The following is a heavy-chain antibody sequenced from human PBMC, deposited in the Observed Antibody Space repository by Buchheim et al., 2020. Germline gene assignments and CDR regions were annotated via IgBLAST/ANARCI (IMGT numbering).Heavy chain of an antibody. CDR3: ARDLKYSSGWQWFDP. Sequence: QVQLQESGPGLVKPSQTLSLTCTVSGGSISSGGYYWSWIRQHPGKGLEWIGDTYYSGSTYYHPSLKSRVTISVNTSKNEYSLKLSSVTAADTAVYYCARDLKYSSGWQWFDPWGQGTL. V-gene: IGHV4-31*03. D-gene: IGHD6-19*01. CDR2: TYYSGST. J-gene: IGHJ5*02. CDR1: GGSISSGGYY.